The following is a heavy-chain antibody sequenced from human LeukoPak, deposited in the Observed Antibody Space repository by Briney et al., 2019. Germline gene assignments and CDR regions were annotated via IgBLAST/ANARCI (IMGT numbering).Heavy chain of an antibody. CDR3: ARDGGSTSGYAFDI. CDR1: GFIFSSYA. CDR2: ISSSSSYI. Sequence: GGSLRLSCAASGFIFSSYAMSWVRQAPGKGLEWVSSISSSSSYIYYADSVKGRFTISRDNAKNSLYLQMNSLRAEDTAVYYCARDGGSTSGYAFDIWGKGKRVTVSS. J-gene: IGHJ3*02. V-gene: IGHV3-21*01. D-gene: IGHD2-2*01.